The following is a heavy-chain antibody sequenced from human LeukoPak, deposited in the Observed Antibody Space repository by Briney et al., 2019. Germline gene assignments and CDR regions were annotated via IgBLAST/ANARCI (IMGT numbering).Heavy chain of an antibody. D-gene: IGHD3-22*01. V-gene: IGHV1-2*06. Sequence: ASVKVSCKASGYTFTGYYMHWVRQAPGQGLEWMGRINPNSGGTNYAQKFQGRVTMTRDTSISTAYMELSRLRSDDTAVYYCVRGRGSGYYYRYWGQGTLVTVSS. CDR2: INPNSGGT. CDR1: GYTFTGYY. J-gene: IGHJ4*02. CDR3: VRGRGSGYYYRY.